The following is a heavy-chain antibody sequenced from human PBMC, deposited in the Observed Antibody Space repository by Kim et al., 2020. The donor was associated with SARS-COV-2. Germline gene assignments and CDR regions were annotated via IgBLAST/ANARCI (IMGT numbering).Heavy chain of an antibody. J-gene: IGHJ6*02. Sequence: ASVKVSCKASGYTFTSYAMNWVRQAPGQGLEWMGWINTNTGNPTYAQGFTGRFVFSLDTSVSTAYLQISSLKAEDTAVYYCARDKPSSVLRYFDWLQPYYYGMDVWGQGTTVTVSS. V-gene: IGHV7-4-1*02. CDR3: ARDKPSSVLRYFDWLQPYYYGMDV. D-gene: IGHD3-9*01. CDR2: INTNTGNP. CDR1: GYTFTSYA.